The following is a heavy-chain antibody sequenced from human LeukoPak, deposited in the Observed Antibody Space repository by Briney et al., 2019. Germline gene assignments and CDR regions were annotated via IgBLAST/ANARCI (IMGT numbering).Heavy chain of an antibody. CDR1: GFTFAGYA. J-gene: IGHJ4*02. CDR2: ISGSGGST. D-gene: IGHD3-10*01. V-gene: IGHV3-23*01. Sequence: PGGSLRLSCAASGFTFAGYAMTWVRQAPGKGLEWVSAISGSGGSTYYADSVKGRFTISRDNSKNTLYLQMNSLRAEDTAVYYCARETWVLLWFGELSPFDYWGQGTLVTVSS. CDR3: ARETWVLLWFGELSPFDY.